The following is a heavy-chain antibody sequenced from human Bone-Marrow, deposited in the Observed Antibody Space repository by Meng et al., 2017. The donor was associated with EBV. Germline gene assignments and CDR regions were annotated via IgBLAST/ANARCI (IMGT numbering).Heavy chain of an antibody. CDR2: IYYSGST. D-gene: IGHD3-10*01. J-gene: IGHJ4*02. CDR1: GGSISSSSYY. Sequence: QLWLQESGPGLVKPSETLSLTCTVSGGSISSSSYYWGWIRQPPGKGLEWIGSIYYSGSTYYNPSLKSRVTISVDTSKNQFSLKLSSVTAADTAVYYCASRYGSGSYYFDYWGQGTLVTVSS. V-gene: IGHV4-39*07. CDR3: ASRYGSGSYYFDY.